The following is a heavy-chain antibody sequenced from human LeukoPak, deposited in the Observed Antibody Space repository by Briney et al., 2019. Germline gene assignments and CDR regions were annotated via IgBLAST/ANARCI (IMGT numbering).Heavy chain of an antibody. J-gene: IGHJ4*02. CDR1: GFSFSSYS. CDR3: ARGGSGNWNAPFDY. CDR2: ISSSSSSI. D-gene: IGHD1-1*01. V-gene: IGHV3-21*01. Sequence: PGGSLRLSCAASGFSFSSYSMNWVRQAPGKGPEWVSSISSSSSSIYYADSVKGRFTISRDNAKNSLYLQMNSLRADDTAVYYCARGGSGNWNAPFDYWGQGTLVTVSS.